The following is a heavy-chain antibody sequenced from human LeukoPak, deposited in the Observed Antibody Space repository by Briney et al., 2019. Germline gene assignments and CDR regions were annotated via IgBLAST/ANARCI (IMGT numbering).Heavy chain of an antibody. J-gene: IGHJ6*04. CDR1: GFTFSSNW. V-gene: IGHV3-48*03. D-gene: IGHD3-10*02. CDR2: ISSSGSAI. CDR3: AELGITMIGGV. Sequence: PGGSPRLSCAASGFTFSSNWMTWVRRAPGKGLEWVSYISSSGSAIYYADSVKGRFTISRDNAKNSLYLQMNSLRAEDTAVYYCAELGITMIGGVWGKGTTVTISS.